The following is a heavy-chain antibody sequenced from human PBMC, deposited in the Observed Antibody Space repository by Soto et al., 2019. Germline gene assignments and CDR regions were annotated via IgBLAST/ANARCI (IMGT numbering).Heavy chain of an antibody. CDR2: FDPEDGDR. Sequence: GASVKVSCKASGYTFTSYAMHWVRQAPGKELEWMGVFDPEDGDRSYTQKFQGRVTMTRDTSTSTVYMELSSLRSEDTAVYYCARTTMTFYYFDFWGQGTLVTVSS. CDR1: GYTFTSYA. V-gene: IGHV1-46*01. J-gene: IGHJ4*02. D-gene: IGHD4-17*01. CDR3: ARTTMTFYYFDF.